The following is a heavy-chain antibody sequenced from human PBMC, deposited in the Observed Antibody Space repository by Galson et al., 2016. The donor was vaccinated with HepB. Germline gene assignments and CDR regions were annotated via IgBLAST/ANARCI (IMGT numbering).Heavy chain of an antibody. J-gene: IGHJ4*02. CDR1: GYTFTSKG. CDR2: ISGVNSNI. V-gene: IGHV1-18*01. D-gene: IGHD5-24*01. Sequence: SVKVSCKASGYTFTSKGIAWVRLAPGQGLEWLGWISGVNSNINYAQKFQGRVTMTTDTSTSTAYMELRGLRSDDTAVYYCATTRWLQHYFDYWGQGTLVTVSS. CDR3: ATTRWLQHYFDY.